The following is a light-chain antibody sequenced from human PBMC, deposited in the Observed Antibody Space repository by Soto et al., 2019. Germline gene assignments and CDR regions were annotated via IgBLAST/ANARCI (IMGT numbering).Light chain of an antibody. CDR3: QQYNSYLLT. CDR1: QNIGTW. V-gene: IGKV1-5*01. Sequence: DIQMTQSPSTLSALVGDRVTITCRASQNIGTWLAWYQQKPGKAPKLLIYEGSTLEGGVPSRFSGSGSGTEFTLTISSLQPDDFATDYCQQYNSYLLTFGGGTKVAIQ. J-gene: IGKJ4*01. CDR2: EGS.